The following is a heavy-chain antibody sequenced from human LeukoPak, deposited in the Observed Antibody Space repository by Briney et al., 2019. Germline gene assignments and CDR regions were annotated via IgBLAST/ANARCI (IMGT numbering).Heavy chain of an antibody. CDR2: IYYSGST. V-gene: IGHV4-59*08. D-gene: IGHD5-12*01. Sequence: NSSETLSLTCTVSGGSISSYYWSWIRQPPGKGLEWIGYIYYSGSTNYNPSLKSRVTISVDTSKNQFSLKLSSVTAADTAVYYCARASMVNSGYDSYYYYYGMDAWGQGTTVTVSS. J-gene: IGHJ6*02. CDR3: ARASMVNSGYDSYYYYYGMDA. CDR1: GGSISSYY.